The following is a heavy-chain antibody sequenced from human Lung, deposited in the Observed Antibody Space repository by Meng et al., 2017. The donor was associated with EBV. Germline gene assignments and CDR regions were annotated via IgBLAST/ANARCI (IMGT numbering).Heavy chain of an antibody. CDR3: ARAVDTGYFDY. CDR1: VGSIRSGVDY. V-gene: IGHV4-31*01. D-gene: IGHD5-18*01. CDR2: IYYSGCT. Sequence: QLEVQEVGSVLVKSLSPLGATVTGAVGSIRSGVDYWSGIRQHPRKGLEWIGYIYYSGCTYYSPSLKSLVSISVETSNNQFSLKLSSVTAEDTAVYYCARAVDTGYFDYWGQGTLVTVSS. J-gene: IGHJ4*02.